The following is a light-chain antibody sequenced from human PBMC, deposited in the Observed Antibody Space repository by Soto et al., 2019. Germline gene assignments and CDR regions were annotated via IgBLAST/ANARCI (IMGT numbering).Light chain of an antibody. CDR2: EVS. CDR1: SSDVGGYNY. CDR3: SSYTSSSTLD. V-gene: IGLV2-14*01. Sequence: QSALTQPASVSGSPGQSITISCTGTSSDVGGYNYVSWYQQHPGKAPKLMIYEVSNRPSGVSNRFSGSKSGNTASLTISGLQAEGEADYYCSSYTSSSTLDFGTGTKVTVL. J-gene: IGLJ1*01.